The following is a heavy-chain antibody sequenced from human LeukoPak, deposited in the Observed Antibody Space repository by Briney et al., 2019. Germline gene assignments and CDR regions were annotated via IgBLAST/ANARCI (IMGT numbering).Heavy chain of an antibody. V-gene: IGHV4-59*01. J-gene: IGHJ3*02. CDR3: ARAGDSYGADAVYI. CDR1: GGSFSRYY. Sequence: SETLSLTCAVYGGSFSRYYWSWVRQPPGKGLEWIGYVYYSGSNNYNPSLRSRVTISVDTSKKQLSLKLSSVTAGDTGVCYCARAGDSYGADAVYIWGQGAMVTVSS. D-gene: IGHD5-18*01. CDR2: VYYSGSN.